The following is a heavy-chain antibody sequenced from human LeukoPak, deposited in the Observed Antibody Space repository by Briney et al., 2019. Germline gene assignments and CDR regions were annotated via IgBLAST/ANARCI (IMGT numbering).Heavy chain of an antibody. CDR2: IGTSNAGT. CDR1: GFTSSSST. CDR3: ARDAGNSGYGCDL. Sequence: QPGGSLRLSCAASGFTSSSSTMSWVRQAPGKGLEWVSTIGTSNAGTYYADSVKGRFTISRDNPRNTLYLHMTSLRAEDTAIYYCARDAGNSGYGCDLWGQGTLVTVSS. D-gene: IGHD5-12*01. V-gene: IGHV3-23*01. J-gene: IGHJ5*02.